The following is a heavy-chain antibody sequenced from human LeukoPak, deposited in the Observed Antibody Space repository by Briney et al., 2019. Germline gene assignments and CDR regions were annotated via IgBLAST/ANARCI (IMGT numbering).Heavy chain of an antibody. V-gene: IGHV4-59*01. CDR3: ARAYNWNYNDYFDY. CDR2: TYYSGST. CDR1: GGSISSYY. J-gene: IGHJ4*02. Sequence: SETLSLTCTVSGGSISSYYWSWIRQPPGKGLEWIGYTYYSGSTNYNPSLKSRVTISVDTSKNQFSLKLSSVTAADTAVYYCARAYNWNYNDYFDYWGQGTLVTVSS. D-gene: IGHD1-7*01.